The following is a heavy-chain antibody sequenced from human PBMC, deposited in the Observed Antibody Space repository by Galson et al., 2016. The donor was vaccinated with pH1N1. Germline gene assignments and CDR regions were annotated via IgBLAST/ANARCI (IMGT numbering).Heavy chain of an antibody. CDR1: GFSLSTSGVG. V-gene: IGHV2-5*01. Sequence: PALVKPTQTLTLTCTFSGFSLSTSGVGVGWIRQPPGKALEWLAVIYWNDDKRYSPSLKSRLTITKDTSKNQVVLTMTSMDPVDTTTYYCAHNNYGDYVNWFDHWGQGTPVTVSS. CDR3: AHNNYGDYVNWFDH. CDR2: IYWNDDK. J-gene: IGHJ5*02. D-gene: IGHD4-17*01.